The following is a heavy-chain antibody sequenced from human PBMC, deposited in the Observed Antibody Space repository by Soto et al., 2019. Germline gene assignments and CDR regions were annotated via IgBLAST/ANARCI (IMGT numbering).Heavy chain of an antibody. CDR1: GFTFSSYV. V-gene: IGHV3-23*01. Sequence: EVQLLESGGGLVQPGESLRLSCAASGFTFSSYVMSWVRQAPGKGLEWVSAISGSGGSTYYADSVKGRFTISRDNFKNTLYLQMNSLRAEDTAVYYCAKDRRYNWNDYFDYWGQGTLVTVSS. CDR2: ISGSGGST. D-gene: IGHD1-20*01. J-gene: IGHJ4*02. CDR3: AKDRRYNWNDYFDY.